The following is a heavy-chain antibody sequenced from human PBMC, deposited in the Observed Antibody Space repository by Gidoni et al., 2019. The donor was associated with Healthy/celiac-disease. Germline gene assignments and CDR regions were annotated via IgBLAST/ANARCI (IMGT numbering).Heavy chain of an antibody. CDR1: GGSISSSNW. V-gene: IGHV4-4*02. Sequence: QVQLQESGPGLVKPSGTLSLTCAVSGGSISSSNWWSWVRQPPGKGLEWIGEIYHSGSTNYNPSLKSRVTISVDKSKNQFSLKLSSVTAADTAVYYCASRSPSFQLVGARLWDYWGQGTLVTVSS. CDR3: ASRSPSFQLVGARLWDY. D-gene: IGHD1-26*01. CDR2: IYHSGST. J-gene: IGHJ4*02.